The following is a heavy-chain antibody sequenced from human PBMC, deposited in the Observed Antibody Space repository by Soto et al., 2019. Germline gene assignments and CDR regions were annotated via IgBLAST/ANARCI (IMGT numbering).Heavy chain of an antibody. V-gene: IGHV4-34*01. J-gene: IGHJ4*02. D-gene: IGHD4-4*01. Sequence: SETLSLTCAVSRGSFSDYSWSWIRQPPGRGLEWIGVIYLSGSTNYNPSLKSRVIISVDTSKNQFSLKVNSVTAADTAVYYCAATNYAFDYWGLGTLVTVSS. CDR3: AATNYAFDY. CDR2: IYLSGST. CDR1: RGSFSDYS.